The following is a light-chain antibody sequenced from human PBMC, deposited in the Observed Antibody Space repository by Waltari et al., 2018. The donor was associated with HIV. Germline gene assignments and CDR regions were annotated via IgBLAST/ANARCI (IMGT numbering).Light chain of an antibody. CDR3: QVWDGSSDHWV. Sequence: SYVLTQPPSVSVATGQTARITCGGDNIGNKSVQLYQQNPGQAPVLVVYDDRDRPSGIPERFSGSNSGNTATLTVSRVEVGDEADYYCQVWDGSSDHWVFGGGTKLTVL. CDR2: DDR. CDR1: NIGNKS. V-gene: IGLV3-21*02. J-gene: IGLJ3*02.